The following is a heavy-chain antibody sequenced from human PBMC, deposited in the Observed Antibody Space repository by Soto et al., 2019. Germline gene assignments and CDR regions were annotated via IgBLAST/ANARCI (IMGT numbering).Heavy chain of an antibody. CDR2: IIPIFGTA. CDR3: ASEDSYGRTSNWFDP. CDR1: GGTFSSYA. D-gene: IGHD5-18*01. Sequence: WASVKVSCKASGGTFSSYAISWVRQAPGQGLEWMGGIIPIFGTANYAQKFQGRVTITADKSTSTAYMELSSLRSEDTAVYYCASEDSYGRTSNWFDPWGQGTLVTVSS. V-gene: IGHV1-69*06. J-gene: IGHJ5*02.